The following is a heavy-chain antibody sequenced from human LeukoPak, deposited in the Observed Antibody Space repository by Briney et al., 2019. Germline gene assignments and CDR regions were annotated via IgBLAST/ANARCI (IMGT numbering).Heavy chain of an antibody. D-gene: IGHD1-7*01. J-gene: IGHJ5*02. CDR2: INPNSGGT. CDR1: GYTFTGYY. V-gene: IGHV1-2*02. CDR3: ARGSFPLELPEYNWSTP. Sequence: ASVKVSCKASGYTFTGYYMHWVRQAPGQGLEWMGWINPNSGGTNYAQKFQGRVTMTRDTSISTAYMELSRLRSDDTAVYYCARGSFPLELPEYNWSTPGAREPWSPSPQ.